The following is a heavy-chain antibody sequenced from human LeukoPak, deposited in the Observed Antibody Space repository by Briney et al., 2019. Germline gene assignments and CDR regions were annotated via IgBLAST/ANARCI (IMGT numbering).Heavy chain of an antibody. J-gene: IGHJ4*02. CDR1: GFTFSSYW. CDR2: INSDGSST. D-gene: IGHD6-19*01. CDR3: ARPAVAGPIFDS. Sequence: GGSLRLSCAASGFTFSSYWMHWVRQAPGQGLVWVSRINSDGSSTSYADSATGRFTISRDNAKNTLYLQMNSLRAEDTAVYYCARPAVAGPIFDSWGQGTLVTVSS. V-gene: IGHV3-74*01.